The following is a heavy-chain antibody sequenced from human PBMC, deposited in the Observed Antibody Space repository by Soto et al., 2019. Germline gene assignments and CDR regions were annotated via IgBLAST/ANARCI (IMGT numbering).Heavy chain of an antibody. CDR1: GASVINDY. CDR3: VRKVGGTGSYSYAV. J-gene: IGHJ3*01. Sequence: QVQLQESGPGVVKPSETLSLTCTVTGASVINDYWNWIRQPPGKGLEWIGFVYASGSTSYNSSLTSRLTISVDPPNTHSSLKMSSVTAADTAVYYCVRKVGGTGSYSYAVWGHGTLVTVSS. D-gene: IGHD1-26*01. V-gene: IGHV4-59*02. CDR2: VYASGST.